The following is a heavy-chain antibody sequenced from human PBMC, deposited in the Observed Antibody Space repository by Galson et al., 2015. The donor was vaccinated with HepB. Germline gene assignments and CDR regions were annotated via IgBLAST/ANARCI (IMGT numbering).Heavy chain of an antibody. CDR1: GYTFTSYY. CDR2: INPSGGST. Sequence: SVKVSCKASGYTFTSYYMHWVRQAPGQGLEWMGIINPSGGSTSYAQKFQGRVTMTRDTSTSTVYMELSSLRSEDTAVYYCARDGVRNERREWIVVVPFDAFDIWGQGTMVTVSS. D-gene: IGHD3-22*01. J-gene: IGHJ3*02. V-gene: IGHV1-46*01. CDR3: ARDGVRNERREWIVVVPFDAFDI.